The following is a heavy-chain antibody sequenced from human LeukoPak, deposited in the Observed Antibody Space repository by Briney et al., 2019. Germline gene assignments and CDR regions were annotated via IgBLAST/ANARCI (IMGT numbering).Heavy chain of an antibody. CDR2: IYTSGST. CDR1: GGSISSYY. J-gene: IGHJ6*03. D-gene: IGHD6-19*01. Sequence: PSETLSLTRTVSGGSISSYYWSWIRQPAGKGLEWIGRIYTSGSTNYNPSLKSRVTISVDKSKNQFSLKLSSVTAADTAVYYCARDPSSGWSNYYYYYMDVWGKGTTVTVSS. CDR3: ARDPSSGWSNYYYYYMDV. V-gene: IGHV4-4*07.